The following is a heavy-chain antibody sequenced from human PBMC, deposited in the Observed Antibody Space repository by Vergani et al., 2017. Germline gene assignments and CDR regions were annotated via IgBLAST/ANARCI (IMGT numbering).Heavy chain of an antibody. V-gene: IGHV4-39*01. CDR3: ASGNDYSXSTSHCRGRYFDV. CDR1: GDSIISRSYY. J-gene: IGHJ2*01. Sequence: QMQLQESGPGLVKASETLSLTCTVSGDSIISRSYYWGWIRQPPGKGLEWIGSIYNSGNGDPSSSLKSRVTISADTSKNQFSLRLTSVTAADTAVYYCASGNDYSXSTSHCRGRYFDVWDRGTLVTV. D-gene: IGHD3-16*01. CDR2: IYNSGNG.